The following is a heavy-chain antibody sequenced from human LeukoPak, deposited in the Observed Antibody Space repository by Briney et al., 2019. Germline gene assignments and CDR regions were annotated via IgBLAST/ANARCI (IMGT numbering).Heavy chain of an antibody. CDR1: VYTFTRSE. D-gene: IGHD3-10*01. CDR2: MNPNSGTT. J-gene: IGHJ3*02. V-gene: IGHV1-8*01. CDR3: ARVSYSSESDI. Sequence: ASLKVSCKAPVYTFTRSEIYWVRQATGHRLEWMGRMNPNSGTTGCAQKFQGRVTMTRNTSMSTAYMELSSLRSEDTAIYCSARVSYSSESDIWGQGTMVTVSS.